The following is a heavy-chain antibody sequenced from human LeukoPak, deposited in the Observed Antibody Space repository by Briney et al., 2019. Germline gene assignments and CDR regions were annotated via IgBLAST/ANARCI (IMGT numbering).Heavy chain of an antibody. CDR3: ARARPYSSGWYGDKYFQH. CDR1: GGSFSGYY. CDR2: INHSGGT. J-gene: IGHJ1*01. D-gene: IGHD6-19*01. V-gene: IGHV4-34*01. Sequence: SETLSLTCAVYGGSFSGYYWSWIRQPPGKGLEWIGEINHSGGTNYNPSLKSRVTISVDTSKNQFSLKLSSVTAADTAVYYCARARPYSSGWYGDKYFQHWGQGTLVTVSS.